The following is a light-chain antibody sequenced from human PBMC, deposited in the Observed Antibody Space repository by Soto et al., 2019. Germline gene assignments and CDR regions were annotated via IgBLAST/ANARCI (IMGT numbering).Light chain of an antibody. CDR1: QSISSW. V-gene: IGKV1-5*01. J-gene: IGKJ5*01. CDR3: QQYNNWPPIT. CDR2: DAS. Sequence: DIQMTQSTSTLPPSVGDRVTITCLASQSISSWLAWYQQKPGKAPKLLIYDASSLESGVPSRFSGSGSGTDFTLTISSLQSEDFAVYYCQQYNNWPPITFGQGTRLEI.